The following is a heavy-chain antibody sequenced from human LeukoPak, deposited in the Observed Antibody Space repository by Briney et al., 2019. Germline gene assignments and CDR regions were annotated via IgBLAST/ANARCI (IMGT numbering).Heavy chain of an antibody. Sequence: GASVKVSCNASGYTFSNYGISWVRQAPGQGLEWMGWISAYNGNTNYAKKLQGRVTMTTDTSTSTAYMELRSLRSDDTAVYYCARDGTISDYYYYMDVWGKGTTVTVSS. V-gene: IGHV1-18*01. J-gene: IGHJ6*03. CDR2: ISAYNGNT. CDR1: GYTFSNYG. CDR3: ARDGTISDYYYYMDV. D-gene: IGHD1-7*01.